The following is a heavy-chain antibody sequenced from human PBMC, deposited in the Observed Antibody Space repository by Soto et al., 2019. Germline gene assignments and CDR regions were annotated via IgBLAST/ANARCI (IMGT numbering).Heavy chain of an antibody. V-gene: IGHV1-69*08. CDR2: IIPIFGIA. D-gene: IGHD2-2*01. Sequence: QVQLVQSGAEVKKPGSSVKVSCKASGGTFSRYSITWVRQAPGHGLEWIGRIIPIFGIASYAQKFQGRVTITAADSTGAAHMXXSSLRSDDTAVYYCAREDRDRETGLVPAAIDGMDVWGQGTTVTVSS. CDR3: AREDRDRETGLVPAAIDGMDV. J-gene: IGHJ6*02. CDR1: GGTFSRYS.